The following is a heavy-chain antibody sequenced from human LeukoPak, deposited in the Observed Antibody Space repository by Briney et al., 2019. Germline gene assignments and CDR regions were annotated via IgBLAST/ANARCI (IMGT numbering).Heavy chain of an antibody. CDR3: TRGHADIGLNYFDY. CDR1: GVSFSDYL. CDR2: INHSGGT. J-gene: IGHJ4*02. D-gene: IGHD2-15*01. V-gene: IGHV4-34*01. Sequence: SETLSLTCSVYGVSFSDYLWSWLRQPPGKGLEWGGEINHSGGTNYNPSLKSRVTISVDTSKNQFSLKLSSVTAADTAVYYCTRGHADIGLNYFDYWGQGTLVTVSS.